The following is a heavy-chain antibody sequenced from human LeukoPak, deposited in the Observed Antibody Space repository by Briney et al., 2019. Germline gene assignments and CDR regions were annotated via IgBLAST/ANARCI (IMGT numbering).Heavy chain of an antibody. D-gene: IGHD3-10*01. J-gene: IGHJ4*02. CDR3: ARMDIGLVRD. V-gene: IGHV3-21*01. CDR1: GFTFSSYT. Sequence: GGSLRLSCAASGFTFSSYTMTWVRQAPGKGLEWLSSISSSGSFIYYADSVKGRFTISRDNAKNSLYLQMNSLRAEDTAMYYCARMDIGLVRDWGQGTLVTVSS. CDR2: ISSSGSFI.